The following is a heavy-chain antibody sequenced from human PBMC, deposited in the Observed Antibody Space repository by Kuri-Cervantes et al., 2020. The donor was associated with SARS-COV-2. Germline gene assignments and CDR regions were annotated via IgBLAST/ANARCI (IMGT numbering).Heavy chain of an antibody. CDR2: IRYDGSNK. V-gene: IGHV3-30*02. CDR3: AKLGMAFGVVISPPQASRMDV. D-gene: IGHD3-3*01. CDR1: GFTFSSYG. J-gene: IGHJ6*03. Sequence: GESLKISCVASGFTFSSYGMHWVRQAPGKGLEWVAFIRYDGSNKYYADSVKGRFTISRDNSKNTLYLQMNSLRAEDTAVYYCAKLGMAFGVVISPPQASRMDVWGKGTTVTVSS.